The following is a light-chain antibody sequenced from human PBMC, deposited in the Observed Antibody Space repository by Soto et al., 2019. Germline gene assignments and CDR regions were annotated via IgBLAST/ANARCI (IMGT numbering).Light chain of an antibody. CDR1: SSNIGNYY. CDR2: RNN. Sequence: QSALTQPLSASGTPGQRGTITCSGSSSNIGNYYVHWYQQLPEAAPKLLIYRNNQRPSGVPDRFSGSNSGTSASLAISGLRSEDEADYYCAAWDDSMSVRVGTGTKVPVL. V-gene: IGLV1-47*01. CDR3: AAWDDSMSVR. J-gene: IGLJ1*01.